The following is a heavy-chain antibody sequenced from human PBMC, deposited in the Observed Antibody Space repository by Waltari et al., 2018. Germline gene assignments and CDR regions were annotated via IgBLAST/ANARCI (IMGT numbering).Heavy chain of an antibody. CDR2: IYPTDSDT. V-gene: IGHV5-51*01. Sequence: EVQLVQSGAEVKKPGEYLKISCKASGYTFTNYWIAWVRQMPEKGLEYMGIIYPTDSDTRYSPSVQGQVTISVDKSSSTAYLQWSSLKASDTAMYYCARLHEGYSYGYQDYWGQGTLVTVSS. J-gene: IGHJ4*02. CDR1: GYTFTNYW. CDR3: ARLHEGYSYGYQDY. D-gene: IGHD5-18*01.